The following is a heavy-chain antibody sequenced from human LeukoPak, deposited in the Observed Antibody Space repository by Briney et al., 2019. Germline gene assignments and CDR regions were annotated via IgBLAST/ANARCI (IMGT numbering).Heavy chain of an antibody. V-gene: IGHV1-69*04. D-gene: IGHD3-10*01. J-gene: IGHJ4*02. CDR3: ARALLWFGDKGLYFDY. Sequence: GASVKVSCKASGGTFSSYAISWVRQAPGQGLEWMGRIIPILGIANYAQKFQGRVTITADKSTSTAYMELSSLRSEDTAVYYCARALLWFGDKGLYFDYWGQGTLVTVSS. CDR2: IIPILGIA. CDR1: GGTFSSYA.